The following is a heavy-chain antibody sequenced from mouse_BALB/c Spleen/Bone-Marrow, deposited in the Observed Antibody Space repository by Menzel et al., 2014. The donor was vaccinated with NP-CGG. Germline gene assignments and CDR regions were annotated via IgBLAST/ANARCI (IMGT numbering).Heavy chain of an antibody. J-gene: IGHJ2*01. CDR2: ISTYYGDV. Sequence: QVTLKECGAEVVRPGVSVKISCKGSGYTFTDYAMHWVKQSHAKSLEWIGVISTYYGDVNYSQKFKGKATMTVDKSSSTAYMELARLTSEDSAIYYCARLTQGFYYFGYWGQGTALTVSS. D-gene: IGHD3-1*01. V-gene: IGHV1S137*01. CDR1: GYTFTDYA. CDR3: ARLTQGFYYFGY.